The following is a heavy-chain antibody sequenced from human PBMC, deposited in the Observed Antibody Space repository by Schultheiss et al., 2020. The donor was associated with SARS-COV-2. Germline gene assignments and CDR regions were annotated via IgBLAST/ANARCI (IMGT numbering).Heavy chain of an antibody. D-gene: IGHD3-9*01. CDR3: ARDFLVMTPLGMDV. J-gene: IGHJ6*02. CDR2: IYTGGST. V-gene: IGHV3-53*01. Sequence: GGSLRLSCAASGFTFSNAWMNWVRQAPGKGLEWVSVIYTGGSTAYADSVKGRFTISRDNSKNTLYLQMNSLRVEDTAVYYCARDFLVMTPLGMDVWGQGTTVTVAS. CDR1: GFTFSNAW.